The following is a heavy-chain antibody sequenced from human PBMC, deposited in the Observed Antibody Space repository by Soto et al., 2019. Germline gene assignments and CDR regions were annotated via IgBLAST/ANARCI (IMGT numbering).Heavy chain of an antibody. CDR1: GFTFSSYA. Sequence: EVHLLESGGDLVQPGGSLRLSCAASGFTFSSYAMTWVRQAPGKGLEWVSIMGSSGTTIFYADSVKGRFTISRDNSKNTLYLQMNSLRAEDTALYYCARDGIAAAGTFSSNWFDPWGQGTLVTVSS. CDR2: MGSSGTTI. CDR3: ARDGIAAAGTFSSNWFDP. D-gene: IGHD6-13*01. J-gene: IGHJ5*02. V-gene: IGHV3-23*01.